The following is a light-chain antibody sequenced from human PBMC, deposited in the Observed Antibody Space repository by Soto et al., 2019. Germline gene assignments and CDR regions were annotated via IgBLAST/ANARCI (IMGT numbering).Light chain of an antibody. CDR2: DAS. CDR3: QLRSNWPPTWT. Sequence: EIVLTQSPATLSLSPGERATLSCRASQSISSYLAWYQHKPGQAPRLLIYDASTRAAGIPARFRGSGSGTEFTLTISSLEHEDYAVYYCQLRSNWPPTWTFGQGTNVEVK. CDR1: QSISSY. J-gene: IGKJ1*01. V-gene: IGKV3-11*01.